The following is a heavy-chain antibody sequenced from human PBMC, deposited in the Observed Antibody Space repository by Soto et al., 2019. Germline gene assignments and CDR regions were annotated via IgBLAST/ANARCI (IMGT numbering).Heavy chain of an antibody. Sequence: QVQLVQSGAEVKKPGASVKVSCKASGYTFTSYDINWVRQATGQGLEWMGWMNPNSGNTGYARKFQGGVTMTSNTSITTAYMELSSLRSEDTAVYYCARGHIVGASSRSGYWGQGTLVTVSS. CDR3: ARGHIVGASSRSGY. D-gene: IGHD1-26*01. J-gene: IGHJ4*02. CDR2: MNPNSGNT. CDR1: GYTFTSYD. V-gene: IGHV1-8*01.